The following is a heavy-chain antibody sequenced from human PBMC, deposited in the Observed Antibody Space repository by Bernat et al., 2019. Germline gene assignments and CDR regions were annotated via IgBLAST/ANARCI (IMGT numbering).Heavy chain of an antibody. CDR1: GGSISSSSYY. CDR3: IMVAGTDGYFDY. D-gene: IGHD6-19*01. Sequence: QLQLQESGPGLMKPSETLSLTCTISGGSISSSSYYWGWIRQPPGKGLEWIGSIYYSGSTYYNPSLKSRVTISVDTSKNQFSLKLSSVTAADTAVYYCIMVAGTDGYFDYWGQGTLVTVSS. V-gene: IGHV4-39*01. CDR2: IYYSGST. J-gene: IGHJ4*02.